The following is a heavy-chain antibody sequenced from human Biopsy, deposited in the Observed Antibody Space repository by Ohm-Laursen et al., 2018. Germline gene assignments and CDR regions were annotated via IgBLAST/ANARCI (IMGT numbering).Heavy chain of an antibody. D-gene: IGHD5-18*01. CDR2: VYSSGST. V-gene: IGHV4-59*08. Sequence: TLSLTWAVSSGSISGYYWTWTRQAPGKGLEFIGYVYSSGSTNYNPSLKSRATISLDTSRNQVSLRLSSVTAADTAVYYCARGIAVVRSLDVWGQGTTVAVSS. CDR1: SGSISGYY. CDR3: ARGIAVVRSLDV. J-gene: IGHJ6*02.